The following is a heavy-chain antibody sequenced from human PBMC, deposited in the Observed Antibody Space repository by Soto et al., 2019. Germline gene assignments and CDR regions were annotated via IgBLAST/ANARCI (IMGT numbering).Heavy chain of an antibody. CDR1: GGSISSYY. CDR3: ARVSFSYSSGSYWFGP. J-gene: IGHJ5*02. Sequence: LSLTCTVSGGSISSYYWSWIRQPPGKGLEWIGYIYYSGSTNYNPSLKSRVTISVDTSKNQFSLKLSSVTAADTAVYYCARVSFSYSSGSYWFGPWGQGTLVTVSS. V-gene: IGHV4-59*01. CDR2: IYYSGST. D-gene: IGHD3-10*01.